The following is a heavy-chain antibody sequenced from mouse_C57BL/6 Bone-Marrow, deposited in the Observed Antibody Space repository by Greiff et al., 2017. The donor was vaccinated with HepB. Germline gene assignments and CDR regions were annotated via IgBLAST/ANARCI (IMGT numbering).Heavy chain of an antibody. J-gene: IGHJ3*01. CDR3: AIGYDEGFAY. Sequence: VQLQQSGPVLAKPGASVKMSCKASGYTFTDYYMNWVKQSHGKSLEWIGVINPYNGGTSYNQKFKGKATLTVDKSSSTAYMELNSLTSEDSAVYYCAIGYDEGFAYWGQGTLVTVSA. CDR2: INPYNGGT. D-gene: IGHD2-2*01. V-gene: IGHV1-19*01. CDR1: GYTFTDYY.